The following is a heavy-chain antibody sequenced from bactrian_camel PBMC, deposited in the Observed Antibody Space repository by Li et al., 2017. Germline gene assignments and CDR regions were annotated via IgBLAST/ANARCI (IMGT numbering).Heavy chain of an antibody. CDR2: ISSGGDST. CDR3: AQETYGTPAY. V-gene: IGHV3S40*01. CDR1: ENSYRTSC. J-gene: IGHJ4*01. D-gene: IGHD2*01. Sequence: DVQLVESGGCSVQAGGSLRLSCTASENSYRTSCMGWFRQAPGKGLEWVSAISSGGDSTYYADSVKGRFAISRDNAKNTLYLQLNCLKTEDTAMYYCAQETYGTPAYWGQGTQVTVS.